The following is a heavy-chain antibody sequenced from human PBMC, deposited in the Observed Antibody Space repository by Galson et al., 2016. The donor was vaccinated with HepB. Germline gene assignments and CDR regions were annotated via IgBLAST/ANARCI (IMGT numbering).Heavy chain of an antibody. CDR2: IDNTGTT. Sequence: SETLSLTCSVSGGSISRSDYYWGWIRQPPGKGLEWIGTIDNTGTTYCNPSLRHRVTISVDTSKNQFSLRLSSVTAADTAVYYCARRGSTTSYHDSWGQGTLVTVSS. V-gene: IGHV4-39*01. D-gene: IGHD1-1*01. J-gene: IGHJ4*02. CDR1: GGSISRSDYY. CDR3: ARRGSTTSYHDS.